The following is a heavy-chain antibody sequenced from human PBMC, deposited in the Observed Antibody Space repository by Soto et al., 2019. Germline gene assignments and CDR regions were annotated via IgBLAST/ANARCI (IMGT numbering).Heavy chain of an antibody. J-gene: IGHJ4*02. V-gene: IGHV1-18*04. CDR3: ARDPGQGFDY. CDR2: ISAYNGNT. Sequence: ASVKVSCKASGYTFTSYGISWVRQAPGQGLEWMGWISAYNGNTNYAQKLQGRVTISVDKSKNQFSLKLSSVTAADTAVYYCARDPGQGFDYWGQGTLVTVSS. CDR1: GYTFTSYG.